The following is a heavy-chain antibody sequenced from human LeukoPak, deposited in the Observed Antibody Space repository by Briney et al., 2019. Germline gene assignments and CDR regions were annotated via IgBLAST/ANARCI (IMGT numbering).Heavy chain of an antibody. CDR2: ISYDGSNE. Sequence: GGSLRLSCAASGFTFSSYVMHWVRQAPGKGLEWVAIISYDGSNEYYADSVKGRFTISRDNSKNTLYLQMNSLRVGDTAVYYCAGDPITSTGIRYFDYWGQGTLVTVSS. J-gene: IGHJ4*02. D-gene: IGHD2-21*02. CDR1: GFTFSSYV. CDR3: AGDPITSTGIRYFDY. V-gene: IGHV3-30*04.